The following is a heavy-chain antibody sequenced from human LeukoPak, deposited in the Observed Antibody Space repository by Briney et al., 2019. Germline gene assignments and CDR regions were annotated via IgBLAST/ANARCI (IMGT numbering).Heavy chain of an antibody. CDR2: INHSGST. D-gene: IGHD5-24*01. CDR3: ARKKDGFFDY. V-gene: IGHV4-34*01. J-gene: IGHJ4*02. Sequence: PSETLSLTCAVYGGSFSGYYWSWIRQPPGKGLEWIGEINHSGSTNYNPSLKSRVTISVDTSKNQFSLKLSSVTAADTAVYYCARKKDGFFDYWGQGTLVTVSS. CDR1: GGSFSGYY.